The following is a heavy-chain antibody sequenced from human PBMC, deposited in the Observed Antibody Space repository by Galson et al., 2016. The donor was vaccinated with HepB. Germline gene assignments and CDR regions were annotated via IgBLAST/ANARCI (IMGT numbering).Heavy chain of an antibody. J-gene: IGHJ4*02. V-gene: IGHV4-61*01. D-gene: IGHD6-6*01. Sequence: ETLSLTCTVSGGSVSSGSYYWSWIRQPPGKGLEWIGYIYYSGITNYNPSLKSRVTISVHTSKNQFSLELSSVTAADTAVYYCARSTIAARGIDYWGQGTLVTVSS. CDR2: IYYSGIT. CDR1: GGSVSSGSYY. CDR3: ARSTIAARGIDY.